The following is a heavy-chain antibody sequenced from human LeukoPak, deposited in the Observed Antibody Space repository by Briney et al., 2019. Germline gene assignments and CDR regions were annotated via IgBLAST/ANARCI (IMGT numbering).Heavy chain of an antibody. CDR2: IIPILDIA. V-gene: IGHV1-69*04. J-gene: IGHJ3*02. CDR1: GGTFSGYA. Sequence: SVKVSCKAAGGTFSGYAISWVRQAPGQGLEWMGRIIPILDIANYAQKFQGRVTITADKSTSTAYMELSSLRSEDTAVYYCASSIAAAAGDAFDIWGQGTMVTVSS. CDR3: ASSIAAAAGDAFDI. D-gene: IGHD6-13*01.